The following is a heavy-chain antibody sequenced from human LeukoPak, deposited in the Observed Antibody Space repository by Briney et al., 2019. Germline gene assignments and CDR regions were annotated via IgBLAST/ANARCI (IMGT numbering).Heavy chain of an antibody. D-gene: IGHD2-21*02. CDR1: GGSISSSSYY. Sequence: SETLSLTCTVSGGSISSSSYYWGWIRQPPGKGLEWIGSIYYSGSTYYNPSLKSRVTISVDTSKNQFSLKLSSVTAADTAVYYCARVVKLCGGDCYYFDYWGQGTLVTVSS. J-gene: IGHJ4*02. CDR3: ARVVKLCGGDCYYFDY. CDR2: IYYSGST. V-gene: IGHV4-39*01.